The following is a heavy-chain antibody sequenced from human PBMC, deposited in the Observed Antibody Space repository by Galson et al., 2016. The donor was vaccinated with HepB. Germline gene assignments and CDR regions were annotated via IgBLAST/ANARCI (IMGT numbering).Heavy chain of an antibody. CDR3: ARTAAAGKFYYLYGLDV. V-gene: IGHV4-59*01. D-gene: IGHD6-13*01. CDR1: GGSISHYY. CDR2: MYYSGST. J-gene: IGHJ6*02. Sequence: SETLSLTCTVSGGSISHYYWTWIRQPPGKGLEWIGYMYYSGSTNYNPSLKSRVTISVDTSKNQFSLKLSSVTAADTAIYYCARTAAAGKFYYLYGLDVWGQGTTVTVSS.